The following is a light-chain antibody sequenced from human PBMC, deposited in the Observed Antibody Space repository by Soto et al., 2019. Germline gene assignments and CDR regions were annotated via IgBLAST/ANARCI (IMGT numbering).Light chain of an antibody. V-gene: IGLV2-14*01. CDR1: SSDVGGYKY. CDR2: EVS. CDR3: ASYTSSSTSVI. J-gene: IGLJ2*01. Sequence: QSVLTQPASVSGSPGQSITISCTGTSSDVGGYKYVSWYQQHPDKAPKLIIFEVSNRPSGISSRFSGSKSGNTASLTISGLQVEDEADYYCASYTSSSTSVIFGRGTKLTVL.